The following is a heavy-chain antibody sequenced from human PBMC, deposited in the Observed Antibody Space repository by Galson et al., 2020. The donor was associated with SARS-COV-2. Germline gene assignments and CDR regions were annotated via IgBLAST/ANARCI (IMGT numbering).Heavy chain of an antibody. J-gene: IGHJ4*02. CDR2: FDPEDGET. CDR3: ATDAGGYCSSTSCPFDY. Sequence: ASVKVSCKVSGYTLTELSMHWVRQAPGKGLEWMGGFDPEDGETIYAQKFQGRVTMTEDTSTDTAYMELSSLRSEDTAVYYCATDAGGYCSSTSCPFDYWGQGTLVTVSS. CDR1: GYTLTELS. D-gene: IGHD2-2*01. V-gene: IGHV1-24*01.